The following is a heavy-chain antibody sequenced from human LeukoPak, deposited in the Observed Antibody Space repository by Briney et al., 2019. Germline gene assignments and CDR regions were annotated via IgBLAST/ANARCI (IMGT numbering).Heavy chain of an antibody. Sequence: PSETLSLTCTVSGGSLSSSSYYWGWFRQPPGKGLEWIGSIYYSGSTYYNPSLKSRVTISVDTSKNQFSLKLSSVTAADTAVYYCARQGSGGIYWGQGTLVTVSS. D-gene: IGHD6-13*01. J-gene: IGHJ4*02. CDR3: ARQGSGGIY. V-gene: IGHV4-39*01. CDR2: IYYSGST. CDR1: GGSLSSSSYY.